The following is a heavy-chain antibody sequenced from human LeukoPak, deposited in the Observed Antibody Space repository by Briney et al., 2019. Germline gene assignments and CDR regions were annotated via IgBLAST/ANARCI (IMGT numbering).Heavy chain of an antibody. CDR1: RFIVSSYA. CDR2: ISYDGSNK. D-gene: IGHD1-26*01. V-gene: IGHV3-30*16. J-gene: IGHJ4*02. CDR3: ARAGRGLGGFDY. Sequence: GQSRSLSWAAFRFIVSSYAVHSLRPATDRGLEWVAVISYDGSNKYYADSVKGRFTISRDNSKNTLYLQMDSLRAEDTAVFYCARAGRGLGGFDYWGQGTLVTVSS.